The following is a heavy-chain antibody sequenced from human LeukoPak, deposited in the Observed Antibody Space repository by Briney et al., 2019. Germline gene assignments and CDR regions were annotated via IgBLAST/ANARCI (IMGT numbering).Heavy chain of an antibody. CDR3: ARDIYDFWSGYYDACDY. CDR2: IDPSTGGT. Sequence: ASVKVSCKTSGYTFSEYYIYWVRQAPGQGLEWMGWIDPSTGGTNYAQNFQGRVTMTRDTSISTAYMELSRLRSDDTAVYYCARDIYDFWSGYYDACDYWGQGTLVTVSS. D-gene: IGHD3-3*01. J-gene: IGHJ4*02. V-gene: IGHV1-2*02. CDR1: GYTFSEYY.